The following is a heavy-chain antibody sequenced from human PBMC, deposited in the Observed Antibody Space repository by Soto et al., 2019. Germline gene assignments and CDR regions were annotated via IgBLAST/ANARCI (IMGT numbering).Heavy chain of an antibody. CDR2: IYHSGST. V-gene: IGHV4-59*01. Sequence: SETLSLTCTVSAGPISSNYWYWIRQAPGKGLEWIGLIYHSGSTNYNPSLKSRGTISLDTSKNQLSLKLSSVTAADMAVYYCTTGAGWTTDYWGQGTLVTVSS. CDR1: AGPISSNY. D-gene: IGHD6-19*01. CDR3: TTGAGWTTDY. J-gene: IGHJ4*02.